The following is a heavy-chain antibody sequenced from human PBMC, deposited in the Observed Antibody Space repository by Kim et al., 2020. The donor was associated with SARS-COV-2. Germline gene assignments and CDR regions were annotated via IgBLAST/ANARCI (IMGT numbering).Heavy chain of an antibody. Sequence: KSRFTISRDNSKNTLYLQMNSLKTEDTAVYYCTTPLPTYYYGSGSYTWGDWGQGTLVTVSS. J-gene: IGHJ4*02. D-gene: IGHD3-10*01. CDR3: TTPLPTYYYGSGSYTWGD. V-gene: IGHV3-15*01.